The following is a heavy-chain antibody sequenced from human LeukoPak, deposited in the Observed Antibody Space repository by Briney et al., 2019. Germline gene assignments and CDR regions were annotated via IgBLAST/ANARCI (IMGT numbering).Heavy chain of an antibody. CDR3: ARLSTIMAYYYYAMDV. Sequence: GRSLRLSCAASGFTFSSYAMHWVRQAPGKGLEWVAVISYDGNYKDYVDSVKGRFTISRDNSKSTLYVQMNSLRAEDTAVYYCARLSTIMAYYYYAMDVWGQGTTVTVSS. CDR2: ISYDGNYK. V-gene: IGHV3-30-3*01. D-gene: IGHD5-24*01. J-gene: IGHJ6*02. CDR1: GFTFSSYA.